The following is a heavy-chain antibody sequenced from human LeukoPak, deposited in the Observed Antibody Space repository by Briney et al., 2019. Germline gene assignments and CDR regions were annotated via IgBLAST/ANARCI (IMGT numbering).Heavy chain of an antibody. J-gene: IGHJ4*02. CDR1: GFTFDDYA. CDR3: AINGGGDSGYGNFDY. Sequence: GGSLRPSCAVSGFTFDDYAMHWVRQVPGKGLEWVSGINWNSDSIGYADSVKGRFTTSRDNAKNSLYLQMNSLRAEDTAFYYCAINGGGDSGYGNFDYWGQGTLVTVSS. D-gene: IGHD5-12*01. CDR2: INWNSDSI. V-gene: IGHV3-9*01.